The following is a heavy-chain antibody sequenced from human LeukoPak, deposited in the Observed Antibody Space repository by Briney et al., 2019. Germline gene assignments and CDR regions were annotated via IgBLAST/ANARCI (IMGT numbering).Heavy chain of an antibody. D-gene: IGHD6-19*01. CDR1: GFTFSSYA. V-gene: IGHV3-23*01. CDR3: ARDRDSSGSYAYFDY. J-gene: IGHJ4*02. CDR2: ISGSGGST. Sequence: PGGSLRLSCAASGFTFSSYAMSWVRQAPGKGLEWVSAISGSGGSTYYADSVKGRFTISRDNAKNTLYLQMNSLRAEDTAVYYCARDRDSSGSYAYFDYWGQGTLVTVSS.